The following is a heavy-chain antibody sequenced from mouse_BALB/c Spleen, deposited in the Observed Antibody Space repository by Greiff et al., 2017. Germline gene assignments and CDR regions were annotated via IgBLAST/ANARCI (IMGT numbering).Heavy chain of an antibody. Sequence: EASGFDFSRYWMSWVRQAPGKGLEWIGEINPDSSTINYTPSLKDKFIISRDNAKNTLYLQMSKVRSEDTALYYCARNYGSSSWFAYWGQGTLVTVSA. J-gene: IGHJ3*01. CDR1: GFDFSRYW. D-gene: IGHD1-1*01. CDR3: ARNYGSSSWFAY. CDR2: INPDSSTI. V-gene: IGHV4-1*02.